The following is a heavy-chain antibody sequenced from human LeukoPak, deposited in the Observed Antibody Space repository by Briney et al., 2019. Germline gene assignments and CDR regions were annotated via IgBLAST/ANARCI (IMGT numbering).Heavy chain of an antibody. Sequence: SETLSLTCTVSGGSISSYYWRWIRQPPGKGLEWIGYIYYSGSTNYNPSLKSRVTTSIDTSKNQFSLKLSSVTAADTAVYYCARDRPNWNSGEYYMDVWGKGTTVTVSS. D-gene: IGHD1-7*01. J-gene: IGHJ6*03. CDR3: ARDRPNWNSGEYYMDV. V-gene: IGHV4-59*01. CDR1: GGSISSYY. CDR2: IYYSGST.